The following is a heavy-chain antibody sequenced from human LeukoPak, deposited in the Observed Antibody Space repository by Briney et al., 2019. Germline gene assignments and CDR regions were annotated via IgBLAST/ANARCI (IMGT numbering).Heavy chain of an antibody. Sequence: PSETLSLTCTVSSGSISTSNYYWGWVRQPPGKALEWIGNIFYSGSTYYSPSLKSRVTISVDTSKNQFSLKLSSVTAADTAVYYCARVNLNEYYYGSGSYDLDYWGQGTLVTVSS. CDR3: ARVNLNEYYYGSGSYDLDY. J-gene: IGHJ4*02. V-gene: IGHV4-39*07. CDR1: SGSISTSNYY. CDR2: IFYSGST. D-gene: IGHD3-10*01.